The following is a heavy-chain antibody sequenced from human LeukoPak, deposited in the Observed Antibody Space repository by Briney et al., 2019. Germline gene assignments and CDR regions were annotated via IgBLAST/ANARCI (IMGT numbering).Heavy chain of an antibody. CDR3: ARGATVSYYGMDV. J-gene: IGHJ6*02. V-gene: IGHV3-66*02. Sequence: GGSLRLSCVVSGFTVSNNYMSWVRQAPRKGLEWVSLIYSGGSTYYADSVKGRFTISRDNSKNTLYLQMNSLRAEDTAVYYCARGATVSYYGMDVWGQGTTVTVSS. CDR2: IYSGGST. D-gene: IGHD4-11*01. CDR1: GFTVSNNY.